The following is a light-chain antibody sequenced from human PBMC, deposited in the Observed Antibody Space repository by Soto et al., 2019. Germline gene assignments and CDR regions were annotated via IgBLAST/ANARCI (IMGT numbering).Light chain of an antibody. V-gene: IGKV3-20*01. Sequence: EIVLTQSPGTLSLSPGERATLSCRSSQDLTASYLAWYQQKPGQAPRLLISGASNRATGISDRYSGTGSGTDFTLTISRLEPEDFAVYSCQQYNNLPYTFGQGTKLEIK. CDR2: GAS. CDR3: QQYNNLPYT. CDR1: QDLTASY. J-gene: IGKJ2*01.